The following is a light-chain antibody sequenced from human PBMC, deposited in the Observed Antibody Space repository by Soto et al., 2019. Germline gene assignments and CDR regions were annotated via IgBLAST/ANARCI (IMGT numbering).Light chain of an antibody. CDR1: RTVDGNY. Sequence: EVALTQSPGALSLSPGERGTLSFRASRTVDGNYLAWYHQKPGQPPRLLIYAASSRATDITDRFSGSGSGTDFTLTISRLEPEDFAVYYCQQYGRSPRTFGQVTKVEIK. CDR2: AAS. J-gene: IGKJ1*01. CDR3: QQYGRSPRT. V-gene: IGKV3-20*01.